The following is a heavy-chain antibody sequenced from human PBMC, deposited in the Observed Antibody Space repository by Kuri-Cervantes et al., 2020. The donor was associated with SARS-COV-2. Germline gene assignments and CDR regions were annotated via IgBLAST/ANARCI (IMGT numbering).Heavy chain of an antibody. CDR2: INHSGST. D-gene: IGHD2-2*02. Sequence: SETLSLTCAVYGGSFSGYYWSWIRQPPGKRLEWIGEINHSGSTNYNPSLKSRVTISVDTSKNQFSLKLSSVTAADTAVYYCARHSGYCSSTSCYTPEYFDYWGQGTLVTVSS. J-gene: IGHJ4*02. CDR3: ARHSGYCSSTSCYTPEYFDY. V-gene: IGHV4-34*01. CDR1: GGSFSGYY.